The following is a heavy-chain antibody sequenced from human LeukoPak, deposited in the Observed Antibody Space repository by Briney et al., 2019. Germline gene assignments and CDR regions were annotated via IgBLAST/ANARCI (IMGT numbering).Heavy chain of an antibody. Sequence: SETLSLTCAVYGASFSGYYWSWIRQPPGKGLEWIGEVNHSGSTNYNPSLKSRVTISVDTSKNQFSLKLSSVTAADTAVYYCARGGPGQQLVLVYWGQGTLVTVSS. CDR1: GASFSGYY. J-gene: IGHJ4*02. CDR3: ARGGPGQQLVLVY. D-gene: IGHD6-13*01. CDR2: VNHSGST. V-gene: IGHV4-34*01.